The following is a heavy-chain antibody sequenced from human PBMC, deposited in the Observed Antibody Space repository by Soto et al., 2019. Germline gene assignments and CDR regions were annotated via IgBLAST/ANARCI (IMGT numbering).Heavy chain of an antibody. CDR2: IYHSGST. CDR1: GGSISSSNW. J-gene: IGHJ5*02. Sequence: PSETLSLTCAVSGGSISSSNWWSWVRQPPGKGLEWIGEIYHSGSTNYNPSLKSRVTISVDKSKNQFSLKLSSVTAADTAVYYCARDRHLYFDILTGYRANWFDPWGQGTLVTVSS. D-gene: IGHD3-9*01. CDR3: ARDRHLYFDILTGYRANWFDP. V-gene: IGHV4-4*02.